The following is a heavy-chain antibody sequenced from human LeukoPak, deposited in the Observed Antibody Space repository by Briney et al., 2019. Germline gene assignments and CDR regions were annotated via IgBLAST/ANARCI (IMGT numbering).Heavy chain of an antibody. CDR1: GYSFTSYW. Sequence: GESLKISCKGSGYSFTSYWIGCVRQMPGKGLEWMGIIYPGDSDTRYSPSFQAHVTISADKSISTASLQWSSLKASDTAMYYCARPLPAADAFDIWGQGTMVTVSS. D-gene: IGHD2-2*01. V-gene: IGHV5-51*01. J-gene: IGHJ3*02. CDR2: IYPGDSDT. CDR3: ARPLPAADAFDI.